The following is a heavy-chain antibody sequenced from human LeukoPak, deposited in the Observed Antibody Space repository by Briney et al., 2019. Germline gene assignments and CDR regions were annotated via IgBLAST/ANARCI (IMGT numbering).Heavy chain of an antibody. CDR2: IKQDGSEK. V-gene: IGHV3-7*01. Sequence: PGGSLRLSCAASGFTFSSYWMSWVRQAPGKGLEWVANIKQDGSEKYYVDSVKGRFTISRDNAKNSLYLQMNSLRAEDTAVYYCARDRGRGGSYHYFDYWGQGTLVTVSS. CDR1: GFTFSSYW. J-gene: IGHJ4*02. D-gene: IGHD1-26*01. CDR3: ARDRGRGGSYHYFDY.